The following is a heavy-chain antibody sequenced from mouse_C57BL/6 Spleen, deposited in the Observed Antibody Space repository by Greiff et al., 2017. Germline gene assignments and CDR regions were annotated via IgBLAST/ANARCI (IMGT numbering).Heavy chain of an antibody. CDR3: AREGSTVVGFDY. J-gene: IGHJ2*01. D-gene: IGHD1-1*01. V-gene: IGHV1-39*01. CDR2: INPNYGTT. Sequence: EVKLMESGPELVKPGASVKISCKASGYSFTDYNMNWAKQSNGKSLEWIGVINPNYGTTSYNQKFKGKATLTVDQSSSTAYMQLNSLTSEDSAVYYCAREGSTVVGFDYWGQGTTLTVSS. CDR1: GYSFTDYN.